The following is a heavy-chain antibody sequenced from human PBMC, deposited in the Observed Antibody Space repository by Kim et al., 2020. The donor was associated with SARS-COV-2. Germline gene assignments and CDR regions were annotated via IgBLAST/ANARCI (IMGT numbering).Heavy chain of an antibody. Sequence: SVKVSCKASGGTFSSYAISWVRQAPGQGLEWMGRIIPILGIANYAQKFQGRVTITADKSTSTAYMELSSLRSEDTAVYYCASVTCSSSSRDLGNSDYWG. CDR1: GGTFSSYA. CDR3: ASVTCSSSSRDLGNSDY. D-gene: IGHD2-2*01. CDR2: IIPILGIA. V-gene: IGHV1-69*04. J-gene: IGHJ4*01.